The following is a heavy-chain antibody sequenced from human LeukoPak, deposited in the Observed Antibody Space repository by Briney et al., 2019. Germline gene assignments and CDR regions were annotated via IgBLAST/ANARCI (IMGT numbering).Heavy chain of an antibody. D-gene: IGHD5-18*01. V-gene: IGHV1-18*01. CDR3: ARGMGYSYGHPQGAFDI. Sequence: ASVKVSCKASGYSFTSYGFNWVRQAPGQGLEWMGWMSAYNGKTNYAHSLQGRVTVTADMSTSTAYMELRSLRSEDTAVYYCARGMGYSYGHPQGAFDIWGQGTMVTVSS. J-gene: IGHJ3*02. CDR2: MSAYNGKT. CDR1: GYSFTSYG.